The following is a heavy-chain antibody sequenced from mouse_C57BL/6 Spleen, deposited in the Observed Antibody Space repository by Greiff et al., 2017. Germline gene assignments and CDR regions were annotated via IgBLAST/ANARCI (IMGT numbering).Heavy chain of an antibody. CDR1: GYTFTDYE. D-gene: IGHD2-3*01. Sequence: QVQLQQSGAELVRPGASVTLSCKASGYTFTDYEMHWVKQTPVHGLEWIGAIDPETGGTAYNQKFKGKAILTADKSSSTAYMELRSLTSEDSAVYYCTRWPDGYDYWGQGTTLTVSS. CDR2: IDPETGGT. V-gene: IGHV1-15*01. CDR3: TRWPDGYDY. J-gene: IGHJ2*01.